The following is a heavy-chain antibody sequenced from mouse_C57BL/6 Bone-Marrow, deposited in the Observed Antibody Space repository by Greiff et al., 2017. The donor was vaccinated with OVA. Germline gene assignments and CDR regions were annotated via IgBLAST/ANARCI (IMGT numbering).Heavy chain of an antibody. V-gene: IGHV1-81*01. CDR2: IYPRSGNT. Sequence: QVQLQQSGAELARPGASVKLSCKASGYTFTSYGISWVKQRTGQGLEWIGEIYPRSGNTYYNEKFKGKATLTADKSSSTAYMELRSLTSEDSAVYFCASLWALYDGYSFAYWGQGTPLTVS. CDR1: GYTFTSYG. D-gene: IGHD2-3*01. CDR3: ASLWALYDGYSFAY. J-gene: IGHJ2*01.